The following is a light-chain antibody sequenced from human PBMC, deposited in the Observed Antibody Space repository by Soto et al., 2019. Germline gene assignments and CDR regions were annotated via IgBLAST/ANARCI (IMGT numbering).Light chain of an antibody. J-gene: IGLJ2*01. V-gene: IGLV2-14*01. CDR1: SSDVGGYNY. Sequence: QSALTQPASVSGSPGQSITISCTGTSSDVGGYNYVSWYQQHPGKAPKLMIYDVSNQPSGVSNRFSGSKSGNTASLTISGLQAEDEADYYCSSYTSSSNVVFGGGTKVTVL. CDR2: DVS. CDR3: SSYTSSSNVV.